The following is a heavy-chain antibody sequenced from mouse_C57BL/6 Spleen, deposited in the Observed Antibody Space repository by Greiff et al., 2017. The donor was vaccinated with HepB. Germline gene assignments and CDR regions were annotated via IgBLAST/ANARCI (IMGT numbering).Heavy chain of an antibody. CDR3: ARPVPYYAMDY. Sequence: QVQLQQSGPELVKPGASVKLSCKASGYTFTSYDINWVKQRPGQGLEWIGWIYPRDGSTKYNEKFKGKATLTVDTSSSTAYMELHSLTSEDSAVYCCARPVPYYAMDYWGQGTSVTVSS. CDR1: GYTFTSYD. V-gene: IGHV1-85*01. J-gene: IGHJ4*01. CDR2: IYPRDGST.